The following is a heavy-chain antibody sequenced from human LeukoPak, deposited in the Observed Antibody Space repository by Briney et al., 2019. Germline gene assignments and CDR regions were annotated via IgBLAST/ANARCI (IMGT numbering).Heavy chain of an antibody. J-gene: IGHJ4*02. D-gene: IGHD6-19*01. CDR3: AKAAPVAGPTDY. Sequence: GGSLRLSRAASGFSFRSNAMSWVRQAPGKGLEWVSGISGSGGTTYYADSVKGRFTISRDNSKHTMYLQMNSLRAEDTAVYYCAKAAPVAGPTDYWGQGTLVTVSS. CDR1: GFSFRSNA. V-gene: IGHV3-23*01. CDR2: ISGSGGTT.